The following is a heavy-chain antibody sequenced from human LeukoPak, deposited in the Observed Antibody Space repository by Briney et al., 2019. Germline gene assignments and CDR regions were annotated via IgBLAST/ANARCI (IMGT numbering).Heavy chain of an antibody. CDR2: IYSGGST. Sequence: GGSLRLSCAASGFTVSSNYMSWVRQAPGKGLEWVSVIYSGGSTYYADSVKGRFTISRDNSKNTLYLQMNSLRAEDTAVYYCARVGIAVAGAFDIWGQGTMVTVSS. D-gene: IGHD6-19*01. CDR1: GFTVSSNY. V-gene: IGHV3-53*01. J-gene: IGHJ3*02. CDR3: ARVGIAVAGAFDI.